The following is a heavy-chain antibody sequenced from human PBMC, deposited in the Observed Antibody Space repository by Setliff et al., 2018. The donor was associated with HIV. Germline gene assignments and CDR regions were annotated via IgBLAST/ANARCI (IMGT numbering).Heavy chain of an antibody. CDR3: ARQGLTMNPGVPAPILYFFDY. CDR2: VYYSGTT. CDR1: GGSISSSSYY. J-gene: IGHJ4*02. V-gene: IGHV4-39*01. D-gene: IGHD3-10*01. Sequence: PSETLSLTCTVSGGSISSSSYYWGWVRQPPGKGLEWIGSVYYSGTTYYNPSLTSRVTISVDTSKNQFSLKLTSVTAADTALYYCARQGLTMNPGVPAPILYFFDYWGQGILVTVSS.